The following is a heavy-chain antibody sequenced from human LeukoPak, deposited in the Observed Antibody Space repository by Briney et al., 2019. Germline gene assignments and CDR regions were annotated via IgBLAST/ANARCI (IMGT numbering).Heavy chain of an antibody. Sequence: GGSLRLSCAASGFTFSSYSMNSVRQAPGKGLEWVSSISSSSSYIYYADSVKGRFTISRDNAKNSLHLQMNSLRAEDTAVYYCARDYYASGSCDYWGQGTLVTVSS. D-gene: IGHD3-10*01. V-gene: IGHV3-21*01. CDR2: ISSSSSYI. J-gene: IGHJ4*02. CDR3: ARDYYASGSCDY. CDR1: GFTFSSYS.